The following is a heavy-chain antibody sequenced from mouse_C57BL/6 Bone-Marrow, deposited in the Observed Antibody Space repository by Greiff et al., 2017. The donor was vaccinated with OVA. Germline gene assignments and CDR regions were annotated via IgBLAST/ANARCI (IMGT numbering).Heavy chain of an antibody. CDR2: IDPETGGT. J-gene: IGHJ4*01. CDR3: TRGYSNYYAMDY. CDR1: GYTFTDYE. V-gene: IGHV1-15*01. Sequence: QVQLQQSGAELVRPGASVTLSCKASGYTFTDYEMHWVKQTPVHGLEWIGAIDPETGGTASNQKVKGKAILTADKSSSTAYMELRSLTSEDSAVYYCTRGYSNYYAMDYWGQGTSVTVSS. D-gene: IGHD2-5*01.